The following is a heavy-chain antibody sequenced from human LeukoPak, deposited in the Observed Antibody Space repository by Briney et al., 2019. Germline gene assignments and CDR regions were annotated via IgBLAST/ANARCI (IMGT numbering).Heavy chain of an antibody. D-gene: IGHD6-19*01. J-gene: IGHJ3*02. CDR1: GFTFSSCG. CDR2: ISYDGSNK. V-gene: IGHV3-30*18. Sequence: GVSLRLSCAASGFTFSSCGMHWVRQAPGKGLEWVAVISYDGSNKYYADSVKGRFTISRDNSKNTLFLEMNSLRAEDTAVYYCAKALTSGWYLDAFNIWGQGTMVTVSS. CDR3: AKALTSGWYLDAFNI.